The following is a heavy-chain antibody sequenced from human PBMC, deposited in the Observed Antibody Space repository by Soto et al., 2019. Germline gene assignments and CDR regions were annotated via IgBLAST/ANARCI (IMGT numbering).Heavy chain of an antibody. J-gene: IGHJ4*02. CDR3: ARDRSSSFDY. Sequence: PSETLSLTCTVSGGSISSGGYYWSWIRQHPGRGLEWIGYIYYSGSTYYNPSLKSRVTISVDTSKNQFSLKLSSVTAADTAVYYCARDRSSSFDYWGQGTLVTVSS. CDR1: GGSISSGGYY. D-gene: IGHD6-6*01. CDR2: IYYSGST. V-gene: IGHV4-31*03.